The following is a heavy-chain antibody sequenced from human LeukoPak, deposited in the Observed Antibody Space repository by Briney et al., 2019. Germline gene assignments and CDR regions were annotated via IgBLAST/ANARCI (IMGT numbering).Heavy chain of an antibody. J-gene: IGHJ4*02. V-gene: IGHV3-53*01. Sequence: GGSLRLSCAASGFTVSSSYMGWVRQAPGKGLEWVSVIYSGGSTYYADSVKGRFTISRDNSKSTLYLQMNSLRAEDTAVYYCANWDASHSSGWYDYRGQGTLVTVSS. CDR2: IYSGGST. CDR1: GFTVSSSY. D-gene: IGHD6-19*01. CDR3: ANWDASHSSGWYDY.